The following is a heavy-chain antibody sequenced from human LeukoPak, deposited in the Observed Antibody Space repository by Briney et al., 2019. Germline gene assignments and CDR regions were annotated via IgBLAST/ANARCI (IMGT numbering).Heavy chain of an antibody. CDR1: GFTFSSYG. Sequence: GGSLRLSCAASGFTFSSYGMHWVRQAPGQGLEWMGRINPNSGGTNYAQKFQGRVTMTRDTSISTAYMELSRLRSDDTAVYYCARGWELLPISYYYYGMDVWGQGTTVTVSS. V-gene: IGHV1-2*06. J-gene: IGHJ6*02. CDR3: ARGWELLPISYYYYGMDV. CDR2: INPNSGGT. D-gene: IGHD1-26*01.